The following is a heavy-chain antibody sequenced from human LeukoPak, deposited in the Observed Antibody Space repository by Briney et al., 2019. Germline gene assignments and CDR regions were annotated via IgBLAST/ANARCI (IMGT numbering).Heavy chain of an antibody. CDR1: GYSFTSYW. CDR3: ARLSSGAVDI. D-gene: IGHD3-22*01. V-gene: IGHV5-51*01. J-gene: IGHJ3*02. Sequence: GESLKISCKGSGYSFTSYWIGWVRQMPGKGLEWMGISNPGDPDTRYSPSFQGQVTISADKTISTAYLQWSSLKASDTAMFYCARLSSGAVDIWGQGTMVTVSS. CDR2: SNPGDPDT.